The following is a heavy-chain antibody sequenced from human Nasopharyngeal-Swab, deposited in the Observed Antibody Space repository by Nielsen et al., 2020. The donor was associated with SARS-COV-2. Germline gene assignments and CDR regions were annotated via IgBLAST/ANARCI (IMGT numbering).Heavy chain of an antibody. CDR2: IYYSGST. CDR3: ARDRSGLHFDY. J-gene: IGHJ4*02. V-gene: IGHV4-59*13. CDR1: GGSISSYY. D-gene: IGHD2-15*01. Sequence: SETLSLTCTVSGGSISSYYWSWIRQPPGKGLEWIGYIYYSGSTNYNPPLKSRVTISVDTSKNQFSLKLSSVTAADTAVYYCARDRSGLHFDYWGQGTLVTVSS.